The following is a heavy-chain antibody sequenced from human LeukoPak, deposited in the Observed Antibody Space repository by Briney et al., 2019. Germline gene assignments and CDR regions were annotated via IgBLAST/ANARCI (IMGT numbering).Heavy chain of an antibody. CDR3: TTETRVVT. CDR1: GFTLSNAW. Sequence: GGSLRLSCAASGFTLSNAWMSWVRQAPGEGLEWVGRIKSKTDGETTDYAAAVKGRLTITRDDLKNRMDLEKNSLKSENTAVYYCTTETRVVTWGQGTLVTVSS. CDR2: IKSKTDGETT. J-gene: IGHJ5*02. V-gene: IGHV3-15*01. D-gene: IGHD4-23*01.